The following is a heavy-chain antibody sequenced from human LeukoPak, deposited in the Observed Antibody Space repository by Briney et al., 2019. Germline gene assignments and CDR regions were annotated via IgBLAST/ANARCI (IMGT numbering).Heavy chain of an antibody. D-gene: IGHD2-21*01. Sequence: GASVKVSCKASGYTFTSYDINWVRQATGQGLEWMGWMNPNSGNTGYAQKFQGRVTMTRNISINTAYLEISSLTSEDTAVYYCARAVVEGATRFAFNVWGQGTLVTVSS. J-gene: IGHJ3*01. CDR3: ARAVVEGATRFAFNV. CDR1: GYTFTSYD. V-gene: IGHV1-8*01. CDR2: MNPNSGNT.